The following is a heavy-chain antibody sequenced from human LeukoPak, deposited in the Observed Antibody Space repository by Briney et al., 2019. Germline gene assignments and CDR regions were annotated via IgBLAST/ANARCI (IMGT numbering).Heavy chain of an antibody. CDR3: ARDRYSSTGDAFDI. Sequence: SETLSLTCTVSGGSITSYSWSWIRQPAGKGLEWIGRIYTSGSTNYNPSLKSRVTMSVDTSKNQFSLKLSSVTAADTAVYYCARDRYSSTGDAFDIWGQGTMVTVSS. CDR2: IYTSGST. V-gene: IGHV4-4*07. D-gene: IGHD6-13*01. J-gene: IGHJ3*02. CDR1: GGSITSYS.